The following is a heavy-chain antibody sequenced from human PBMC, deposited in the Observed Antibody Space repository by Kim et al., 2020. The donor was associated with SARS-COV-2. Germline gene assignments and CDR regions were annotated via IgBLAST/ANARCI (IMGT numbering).Heavy chain of an antibody. J-gene: IGHJ4*02. CDR1: GFTFSSYG. CDR3: AKDMTAYCSADSCWGCDS. Sequence: GGSLRLSCAASGFTFSSYGMHWVRQAPGKGLEWVAVISYDGRGPYYADSVKGRVTISRDNSKNTLYLQMNSLRAEDTAVYYCAKDMTAYCSADSCWGCDSWGQGILVTVSS. V-gene: IGHV3-30*18. CDR2: ISYDGRGP. D-gene: IGHD2-15*01.